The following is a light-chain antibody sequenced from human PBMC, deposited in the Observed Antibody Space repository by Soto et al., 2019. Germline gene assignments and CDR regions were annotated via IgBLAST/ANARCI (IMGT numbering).Light chain of an antibody. Sequence: EIVLTQSPGTLSLSPGEGASLSCRASQSVSSSYLAWYQQKPGQAPRLLIYGASSRATGIPDRFSGSGSGTDFTLTISRLEPEYFSVYYCQQYGSSPLSVGGGTKVEIK. J-gene: IGKJ4*01. CDR2: GAS. CDR3: QQYGSSPLS. CDR1: QSVSSSY. V-gene: IGKV3-20*01.